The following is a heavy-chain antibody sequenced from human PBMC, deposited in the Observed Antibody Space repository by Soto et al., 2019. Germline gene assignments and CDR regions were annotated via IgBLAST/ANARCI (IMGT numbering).Heavy chain of an antibody. CDR3: ARLTDIVVVPAANGGWFDP. CDR1: GGSIISYY. D-gene: IGHD2-2*01. Sequence: QVQLQESGPGLVKPSETLSLTCTVSGGSIISYYWSWIRQPPGKGLEWIGYIYYSGSTNYNPSLKSRVTISVDTSKNQFSLKLSSVTAADTAVYYCARLTDIVVVPAANGGWFDPWGQGTLVTVSS. V-gene: IGHV4-59*08. CDR2: IYYSGST. J-gene: IGHJ5*02.